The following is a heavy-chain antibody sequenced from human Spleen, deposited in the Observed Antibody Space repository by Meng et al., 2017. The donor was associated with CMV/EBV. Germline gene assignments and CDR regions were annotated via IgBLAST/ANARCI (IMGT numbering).Heavy chain of an antibody. CDR2: ISKTGSTT. D-gene: IGHD2-21*02. Sequence: SISLSCAGSGFLFGDFYIKWFRQAPGKWLEWVSYISKTGSTTYYAESVKGRFSISRDNTRNTVYLQMNRLRVDDTAIYFCARGLTFPWGQGTLVTVSS. CDR3: ARGLTFP. CDR1: GFLFGDFY. V-gene: IGHV3-11*01. J-gene: IGHJ1*01.